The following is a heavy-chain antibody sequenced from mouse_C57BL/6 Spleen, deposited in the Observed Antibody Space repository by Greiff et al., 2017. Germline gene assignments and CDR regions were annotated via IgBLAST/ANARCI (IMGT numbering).Heavy chain of an antibody. CDR1: GYTFTSYW. J-gene: IGHJ3*01. Sequence: QVQLQQPGAELVKPGASVKMSCKASGYTFTSYWITWVKQRPGQGLEWIGDIYPGSGSTNYNEKFKSKATLTVDKSSSTAYMQLSSLTSEDSAVYYCARSYYDYGPFADWGQGTLVTVAA. CDR2: IYPGSGST. D-gene: IGHD2-4*01. V-gene: IGHV1-55*01. CDR3: ARSYYDYGPFAD.